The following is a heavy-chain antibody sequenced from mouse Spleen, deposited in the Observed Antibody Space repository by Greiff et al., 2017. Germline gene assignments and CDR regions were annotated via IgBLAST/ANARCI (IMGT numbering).Heavy chain of an antibody. V-gene: IGHV5-6-5*01. J-gene: IGHJ1*01. CDR2: ISSGGST. CDR3: ARQIYYGYDGWYFYV. Sequence: EVKLVESGGGLVKPGGSLKLSCAASGFTFSSYAMSWVRQTPEKRLEWVASISSGGSTYYSDRVKGRFTISRDNARNIQYLQMSSLRSEDTAMYYCARQIYYGYDGWYFYVWGAGNTVTVSS. CDR1: GFTFSSYA. D-gene: IGHD2-2*01.